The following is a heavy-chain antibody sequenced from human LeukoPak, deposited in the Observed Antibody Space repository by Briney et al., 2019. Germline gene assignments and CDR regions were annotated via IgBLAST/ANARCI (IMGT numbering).Heavy chain of an antibody. D-gene: IGHD5-18*01. CDR1: GASIRNYY. CDR3: AREGTAMVLP. J-gene: IGHJ5*02. CDR2: IYSSGST. V-gene: IGHV4-4*07. Sequence: SETLSLTCTVSGASIRNYYWSWIRRPAGKGLEWIGRIYSSGSTNYNPSLNSRVTMSVDTSKNQFSLKLSSVTAADTAVYYCAREGTAMVLPWGQGTLVTVSS.